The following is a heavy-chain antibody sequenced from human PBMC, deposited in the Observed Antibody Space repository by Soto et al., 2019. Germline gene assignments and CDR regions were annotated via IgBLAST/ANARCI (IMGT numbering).Heavy chain of an antibody. CDR1: VFTVSSYE. CDR2: ISSSGSTI. V-gene: IGHV3-48*03. Sequence: GGSLRLSCAASVFTVSSYEMNWVRQAPGKGLEWVSYISSSGSTIYYADSVKGRFTISRDNAKNSPYLQMNSLRAEDTAVYYCAREAGDTAMVSNYYYYGMDVWGQGTTVTVSS. D-gene: IGHD5-18*01. CDR3: AREAGDTAMVSNYYYYGMDV. J-gene: IGHJ6*02.